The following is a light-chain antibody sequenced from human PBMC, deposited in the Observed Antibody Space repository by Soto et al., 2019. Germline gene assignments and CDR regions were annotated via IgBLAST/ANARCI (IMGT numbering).Light chain of an antibody. CDR3: YSSRSSSSTFYD. V-gene: IGLV2-14*03. Sequence: QSALTQPASVSGSPGQSITISCAGTSSDIGGSNYVSWYQQHPGKAPKLMIYGVSNRPSGVSNRFSGSKSGNTASLTISGLQAEDEADYFCYSSRSSSSTFYDFGTGTQLTVL. CDR2: GVS. J-gene: IGLJ1*01. CDR1: SSDIGGSNY.